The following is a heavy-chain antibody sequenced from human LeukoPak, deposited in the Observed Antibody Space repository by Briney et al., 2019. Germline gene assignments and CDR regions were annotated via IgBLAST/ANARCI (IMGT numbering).Heavy chain of an antibody. Sequence: GGSLRLSCAASGFTFSSHSMNWVRQAPGKGLEWVSYISPSGNYIYYADSLEGRFTISRDNAKNSLYLQMNSLRAEDTAVYYCARDLSSSTSCYSYWGQGTLVTVSS. CDR1: GFTFSSHS. D-gene: IGHD2-2*01. V-gene: IGHV3-21*01. CDR3: ARDLSSSTSCYSY. J-gene: IGHJ4*02. CDR2: ISPSGNYI.